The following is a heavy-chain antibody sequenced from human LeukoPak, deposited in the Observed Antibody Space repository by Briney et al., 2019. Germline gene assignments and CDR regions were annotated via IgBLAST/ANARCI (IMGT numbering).Heavy chain of an antibody. V-gene: IGHV4-34*01. CDR2: INHSGST. CDR1: GGSFSGYY. J-gene: IGHJ4*02. Sequence: SETLSLTCAVYGGSFSGYYWSWIRQPPGKGLEWIGEINHSGSTNYNPSLKSRVTISVDTSKNQFSLKLSSVTAADTAVYYCARRKEVDSTGPVNFDYWGQGTLVTVSS. D-gene: IGHD6-25*01. CDR3: ARRKEVDSTGPVNFDY.